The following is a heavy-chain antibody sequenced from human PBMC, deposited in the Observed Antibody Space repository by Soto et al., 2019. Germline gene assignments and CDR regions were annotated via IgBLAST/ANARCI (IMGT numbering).Heavy chain of an antibody. Sequence: GSLRLSCAASGFTFSSYAMIWVRQAPGKGLEWVSAISGSGGSTYYADSVKGRFTISRDNSKNTLYLQMNSLRAEDTAVYYCAKGLSSTDYYYYYYMDVWGKGTTVTVSS. CDR3: AKGLSSTDYYYYYYMDV. D-gene: IGHD3-10*01. V-gene: IGHV3-23*01. CDR2: ISGSGGST. J-gene: IGHJ6*03. CDR1: GFTFSSYA.